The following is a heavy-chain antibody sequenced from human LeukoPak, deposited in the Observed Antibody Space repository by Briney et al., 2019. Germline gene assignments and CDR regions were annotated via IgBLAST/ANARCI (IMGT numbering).Heavy chain of an antibody. D-gene: IGHD3-16*02. J-gene: IGHJ3*02. CDR1: GYTFTGYY. CDR2: INPNSGGT. CDR3: ARDIYDYVWGSYLTDAFDI. Sequence: ASVKVSCKASGYTFTGYYMHWVRQAPGQGLEWMGRINPNSGGTNYAQKFQGRVTMNRDTSISTAYMELSRLRSDDTAVYYCARDIYDYVWGSYLTDAFDIWGQGTMVTVSS. V-gene: IGHV1-2*06.